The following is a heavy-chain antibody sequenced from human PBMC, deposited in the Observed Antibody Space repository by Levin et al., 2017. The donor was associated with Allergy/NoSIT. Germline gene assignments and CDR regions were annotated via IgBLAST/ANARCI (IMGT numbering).Heavy chain of an antibody. V-gene: IGHV3-21*01. CDR2: ISSSSSYI. D-gene: IGHD4-17*01. CDR1: GFTFSSYS. CDR3: ARDRLTVTGGGYYDYGMDV. Sequence: GESLKISCAASGFTFSSYSMNWVRQAPGKGLEWVSSISSSSSYIYYADSVKGRFTISRDNAKNSLYLQMNSLRAEDTAVYYCARDRLTVTGGGYYDYGMDVWGQGTTVTVSS. J-gene: IGHJ6*02.